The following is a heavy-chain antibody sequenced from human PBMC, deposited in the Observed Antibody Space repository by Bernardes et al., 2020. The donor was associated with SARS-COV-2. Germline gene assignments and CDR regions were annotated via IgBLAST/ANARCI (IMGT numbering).Heavy chain of an antibody. CDR1: GGSISNYY. CDR3: ARTIVGTTIDWFDP. CDR2: ISHIGGS. V-gene: IGHV4-59*01. D-gene: IGHD1-26*01. Sequence: SETLSLTCAVYGGSISNYYWTWIRQTPGKGLEWIGYISHIGGSNYNPSLKSRVTISLDTPKNRFSLNLRSVTAADTGVYYCARTIVGTTIDWFDPWGQGTLVTVSS. J-gene: IGHJ5*02.